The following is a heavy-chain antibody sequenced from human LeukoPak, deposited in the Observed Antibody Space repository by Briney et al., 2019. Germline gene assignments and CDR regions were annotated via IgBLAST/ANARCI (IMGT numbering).Heavy chain of an antibody. Sequence: VQLGGSLRLSCAASGFTFDDYAMHWVRQAPGKGLEWVSLISGDGGRTYYADSVKGRFSISRDNSKKSLYLQINSLRTEDTAFYYCAKDMSYTSSWYGVVYLYYYMDVWGRGTTVTVSS. CDR2: ISGDGGRT. V-gene: IGHV3-43*02. CDR3: AKDMSYTSSWYGVVYLYYYMDV. D-gene: IGHD6-13*01. J-gene: IGHJ6*03. CDR1: GFTFDDYA.